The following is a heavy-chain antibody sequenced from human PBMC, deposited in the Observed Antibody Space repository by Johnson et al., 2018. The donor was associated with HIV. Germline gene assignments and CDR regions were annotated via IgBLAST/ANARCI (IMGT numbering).Heavy chain of an antibody. CDR2: IKQDGSEK. Sequence: VQLVESGGGLVQPGGSLRLSCAASGFTFNKYWMSWVRQAPGKGLEWVANIKQDGSEKYYVDSVKGRFTISRDNAKNSLYLQMNSLRAEDTAVYYCTTAIVIDAFDIWGQGTMVTVSS. V-gene: IGHV3-7*01. CDR3: TTAIVIDAFDI. D-gene: IGHD3-16*02. CDR1: GFTFNKYW. J-gene: IGHJ3*02.